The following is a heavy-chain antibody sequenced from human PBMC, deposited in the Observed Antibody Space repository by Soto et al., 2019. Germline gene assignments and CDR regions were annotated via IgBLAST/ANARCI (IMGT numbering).Heavy chain of an antibody. CDR1: GYTFTSYD. CDR3: ASYNYDFWSGPTLGNYYYMDV. J-gene: IGHJ6*03. V-gene: IGHV1-8*01. CDR2: MNPNSGNT. Sequence: ASVKVSCKASGYTFTSYDINWVRQATGQGLEWMGWMNPNSGNTGYAQKFQGRVTMTRNTSISTAYMELSSLRSEGTAVYYCASYNYDFWSGPTLGNYYYMDVWGKGTTVTVSS. D-gene: IGHD3-3*01.